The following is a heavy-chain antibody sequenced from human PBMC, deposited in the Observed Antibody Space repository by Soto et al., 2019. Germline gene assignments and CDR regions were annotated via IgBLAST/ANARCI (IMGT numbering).Heavy chain of an antibody. J-gene: IGHJ1*01. CDR1: GYTFTGYY. D-gene: IGHD3-10*01. CDR3: ARVATYGSGSYYNAEYFQH. V-gene: IGHV1-2*04. CDR2: INPNSGGK. Sequence: ASVKVSCKASGYTFTGYYMRWVRQAPGQGLEWMGWINPNSGGKNYAQKFQGWVTMTRDTSISTAYMELSRLGSDDTAVYYCARVATYGSGSYYNAEYFQHWGQGTLVTVSS.